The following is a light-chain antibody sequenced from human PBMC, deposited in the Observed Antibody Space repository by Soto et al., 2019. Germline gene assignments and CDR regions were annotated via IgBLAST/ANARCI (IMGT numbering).Light chain of an antibody. CDR3: QHSYSNFPIT. J-gene: IGKJ5*01. Sequence: DIQVTQSPSSLSASVGDRVTISCRASQSISGYLNWYQQKPGKAPNLLIFDASSLHSGVPSRFSGRGSGAAYTLTISSLQPEDFATYFCQHSYSNFPITFGQGTRLEIK. V-gene: IGKV1-39*01. CDR2: DAS. CDR1: QSISGY.